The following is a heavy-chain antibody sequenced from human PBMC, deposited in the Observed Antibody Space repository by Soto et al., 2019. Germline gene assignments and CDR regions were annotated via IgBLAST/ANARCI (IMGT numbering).Heavy chain of an antibody. CDR2: IRQDGREE. J-gene: IGHJ3*02. Sequence: EVQLVESGGGLVHPGGSLGLSCAASGFTFSSHWMSWVRQAAGKGLEWVANIRQDGREEQYMDSVKGRFTLSRDNAKNSVYLQMNGLRVEDTAVYYCAKSEGYSFDIRGQGTMVTVSS. D-gene: IGHD6-13*01. CDR1: GFTFSSHW. CDR3: AKSEGYSFDI. V-gene: IGHV3-7*01.